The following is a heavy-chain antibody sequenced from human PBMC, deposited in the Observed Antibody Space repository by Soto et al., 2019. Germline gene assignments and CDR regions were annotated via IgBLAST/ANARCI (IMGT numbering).Heavy chain of an antibody. CDR3: AKDYAPDSSSFVDLYYFDY. J-gene: IGHJ4*02. CDR2: ISGSGGST. V-gene: IGHV3-23*01. D-gene: IGHD6-6*01. Sequence: GGSLRLSCAASGFTFSSYAMSWVRQAPGKGLEWVSAISGSGGSTYYADSVKGRFTISRDNSKNTLYLQMNSLRAEDTAVYYCAKDYAPDSSSFVDLYYFDYWGQGTLVTVSS. CDR1: GFTFSSYA.